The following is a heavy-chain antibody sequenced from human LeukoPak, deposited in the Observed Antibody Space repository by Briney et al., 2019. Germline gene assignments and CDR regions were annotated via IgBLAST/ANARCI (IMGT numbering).Heavy chain of an antibody. D-gene: IGHD6-13*01. V-gene: IGHV4-59*08. J-gene: IGHJ6*03. CDR3: ARSSYSSSWDYYFYYYMDV. Sequence: SETLSLTCTVSGGSISRYYWSWIRQPPGKGLEWIGYIYYSGSTNYNPSLKSRVTISVDTSENQFSLKLSSVTAADTAVYYCARSSYSSSWDYYFYYYMDVWGKGTTVTVSS. CDR2: IYYSGST. CDR1: GGSISRYY.